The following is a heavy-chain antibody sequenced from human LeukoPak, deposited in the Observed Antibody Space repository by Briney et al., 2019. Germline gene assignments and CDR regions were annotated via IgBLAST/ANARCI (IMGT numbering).Heavy chain of an antibody. J-gene: IGHJ3*02. D-gene: IGHD3-22*01. CDR2: IYYSGST. CDR3: ARSSYYLRYAFDI. Sequence: SETLSLTCTVSGGSISSSSYYWGWIRQPPGKGLEWIGSIYYSGSTYYNPSLKSRVTISVDTSKNQFSLKLSSVTAADTAVYYCARSSYYLRYAFDIWGQGTMVTVSS. CDR1: GGSISSSSYY. V-gene: IGHV4-39*07.